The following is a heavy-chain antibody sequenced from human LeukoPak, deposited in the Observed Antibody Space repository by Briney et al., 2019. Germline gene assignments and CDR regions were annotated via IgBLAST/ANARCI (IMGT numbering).Heavy chain of an antibody. J-gene: IGHJ4*02. Sequence: GGSLRLSCAVSGFTFSTYAMHWVRQAPGKGLEWVSAISGSGGSTYYADSVKGRFTISRDNSKNTLFLQMNSLRAEDTAVYYCAKATGGYDNFDYWGQGTLVTVSS. V-gene: IGHV3-23*01. D-gene: IGHD5-12*01. CDR2: ISGSGGST. CDR3: AKATGGYDNFDY. CDR1: GFTFSTYA.